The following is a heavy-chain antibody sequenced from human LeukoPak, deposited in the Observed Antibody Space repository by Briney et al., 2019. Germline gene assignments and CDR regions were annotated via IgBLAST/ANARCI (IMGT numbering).Heavy chain of an antibody. D-gene: IGHD3-10*01. CDR2: INWNGGST. Sequence: GGSLRLSCAASGFTFDDYGMSWVCQAPGKGLEWVSGINWNGGSTGYADSVKGRFTISRDNAKNSLYLQMNSLRAEDTALYYCARDGWFGELLGFDYWGQGTLVTVSS. V-gene: IGHV3-20*04. J-gene: IGHJ4*02. CDR3: ARDGWFGELLGFDY. CDR1: GFTFDDYG.